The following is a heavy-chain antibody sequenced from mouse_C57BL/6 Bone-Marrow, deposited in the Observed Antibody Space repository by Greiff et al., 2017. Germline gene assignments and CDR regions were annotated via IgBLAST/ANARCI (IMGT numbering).Heavy chain of an antibody. J-gene: IGHJ2*01. CDR2: ISSGGSDT. CDR3: ARHIYYGNCAFDY. V-gene: IGHV5-6*01. D-gene: IGHD2-1*01. CDR1: GFTFSSYC. Sequence: EVQLMESGGDLVKPGGSLKLSCAASGFTFSSYCMSWVRQTPDKRLEWVGNISSGGSDTYYPDSVKGRFTLSGDNANNTLYLQISSLKSEDTAVYFCARHIYYGNCAFDYWGQGTTLTVSS.